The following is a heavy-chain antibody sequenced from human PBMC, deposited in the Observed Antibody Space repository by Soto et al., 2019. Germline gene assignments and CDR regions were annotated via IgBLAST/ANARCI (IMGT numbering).Heavy chain of an antibody. CDR2: IGWNSGSV. J-gene: IGHJ4*02. V-gene: IGHV3-9*01. Sequence: EVQLVESGGGLVQPGRSLRLSCVASGLTFGDYAVHWVRQVPGKGLEWVSGIGWNSGSVDYADSVKGRFIISRDNAKNSLYLQMNSLRAEDTAVYYCARVSTVYGYAYGHFDYWGQGTQVTVSS. CDR1: GLTFGDYA. D-gene: IGHD5-18*01. CDR3: ARVSTVYGYAYGHFDY.